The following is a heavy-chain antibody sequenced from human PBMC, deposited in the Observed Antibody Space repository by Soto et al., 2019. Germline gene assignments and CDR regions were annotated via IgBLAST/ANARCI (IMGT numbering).Heavy chain of an antibody. J-gene: IGHJ4*02. D-gene: IGHD2-2*01. CDR2: ISGSGGST. CDR1: GFTFSSYA. CDR3: ATRPAHYQPPFDY. Sequence: PGGSLRLSCAASGFTFSSYAMSWVRQAPGKGLEWVSAISGSGGSTYYADSVKGRFTISRDNSKNTLYLQMNSLRAEDTAVFYCATRPAHYQPPFDYWGQGTLVTVSS. V-gene: IGHV3-23*01.